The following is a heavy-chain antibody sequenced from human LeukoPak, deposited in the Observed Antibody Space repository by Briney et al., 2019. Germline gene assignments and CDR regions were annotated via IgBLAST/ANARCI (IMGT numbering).Heavy chain of an antibody. D-gene: IGHD3-10*01. CDR2: TYSGGST. CDR1: GFTVSSNY. V-gene: IGHV3-53*01. J-gene: IGHJ4*02. Sequence: PGGSLRLSCAASGFTVSSNYMNWVRQAPGKGLESVSVTYSGGSTYYADSVKGRFTVSRDNSKNTLYLQMNSLSAEDTAVYYCARGLSASGLHYDCWGQGTLVTVSS. CDR3: ARGLSASGLHYDC.